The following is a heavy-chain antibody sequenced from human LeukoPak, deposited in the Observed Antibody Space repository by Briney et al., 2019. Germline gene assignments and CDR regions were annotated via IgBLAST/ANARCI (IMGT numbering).Heavy chain of an antibody. CDR3: ARGEHSYGPSDAFDI. CDR1: GVSISSYY. V-gene: IGHV4-59*01. CDR2: IYYSGST. D-gene: IGHD5-18*01. J-gene: IGHJ3*02. Sequence: PSETLSLTCTVSGVSISSYYWSWLRQPPGKGLEWIGYIYYSGSTNYNPSLKSRVTISVDTSKNQFSLKLSSVTAADTAVYYCARGEHSYGPSDAFDIWGQGTMVTVSS.